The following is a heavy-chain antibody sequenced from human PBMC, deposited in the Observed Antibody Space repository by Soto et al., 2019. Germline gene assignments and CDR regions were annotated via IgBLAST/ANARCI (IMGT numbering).Heavy chain of an antibody. CDR2: ISFSSNTI. V-gene: IGHV3-48*02. D-gene: IGHD4-17*01. Sequence: GGSLRLSCAGSGFTFTSHSMNWVRQAPGKGLEWISYISFSSNTIYYADSVKGRFTISRDNAKSSLFLQMNSLRDEDTAVYYCVRGRNGDFHPHFDYWGQGNLVTVSS. J-gene: IGHJ4*02. CDR3: VRGRNGDFHPHFDY. CDR1: GFTFTSHS.